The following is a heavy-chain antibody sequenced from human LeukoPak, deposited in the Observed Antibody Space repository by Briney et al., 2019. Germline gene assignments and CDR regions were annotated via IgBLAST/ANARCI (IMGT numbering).Heavy chain of an antibody. Sequence: ASVKVSCKASGYTLTSYGISWVRQAPGQALEWIGWISIYTGNTKYGEKFQGRATMTRDTSTSTAYMEERSLTSDDTAVYSCATVRGTALTAYPGYFDYWGQGTLVTVSS. V-gene: IGHV1-18*04. CDR3: ATVRGTALTAYPGYFDY. J-gene: IGHJ4*02. CDR2: ISIYTGNT. CDR1: GYTLTSYG. D-gene: IGHD2-21*02.